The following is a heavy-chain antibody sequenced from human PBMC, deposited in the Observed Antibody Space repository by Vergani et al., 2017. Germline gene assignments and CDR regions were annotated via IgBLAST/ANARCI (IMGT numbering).Heavy chain of an antibody. CDR3: AKGDQYYDVWSGYPPTIGGTGWFDP. J-gene: IGHJ5*02. V-gene: IGHV3-23*01. CDR1: GFTFSSYA. Sequence: EVQLLESGGGLVQPGGSLRLSCAASGFTFSSYAMSWVRQAPGKGLEWVSAISGSGGSTYYADSVKGRFTISRDNSKNTLYLQMNSLRAEDTAVYYCAKGDQYYDVWSGYPPTIGGTGWFDPWGQGTLVTVSS. D-gene: IGHD3-3*01. CDR2: ISGSGGST.